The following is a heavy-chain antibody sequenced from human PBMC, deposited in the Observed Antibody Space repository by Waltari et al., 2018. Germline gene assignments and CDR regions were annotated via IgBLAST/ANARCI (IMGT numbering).Heavy chain of an antibody. V-gene: IGHV4-39*07. CDR3: ARVRGPAGDYGDYPFDI. J-gene: IGHJ3*02. CDR1: GGSIYSSSYY. D-gene: IGHD4-17*01. Sequence: QLQMQESGPGLVKPSETLSLRCTVSGGSIYSSSYYWGWIRQPPGKGLEWIGSIYYSGTIYYNPSPKSRVTISIATSKNQFSLKLSSVTAADTAVYFCARVRGPAGDYGDYPFDIWGQGTMVTVSS. CDR2: IYYSGTI.